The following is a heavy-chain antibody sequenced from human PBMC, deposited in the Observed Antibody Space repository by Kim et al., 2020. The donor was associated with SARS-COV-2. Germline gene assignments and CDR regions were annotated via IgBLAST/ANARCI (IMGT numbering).Heavy chain of an antibody. CDR1: GGSISSSSYY. J-gene: IGHJ2*01. CDR2: IYYSGST. Sequence: SETLSLTCTVSGGSISSSSYYWGWIRQPPGKGLEWIGSIYYSGSTYYNPSLKSRVTISVDTSKNQFSLKLSSVTAADTAVYYCARTKRRGVTDVWYFDLWGRGTLVTVSS. V-gene: IGHV4-39*01. CDR3: ARTKRRGVTDVWYFDL. D-gene: IGHD2-21*02.